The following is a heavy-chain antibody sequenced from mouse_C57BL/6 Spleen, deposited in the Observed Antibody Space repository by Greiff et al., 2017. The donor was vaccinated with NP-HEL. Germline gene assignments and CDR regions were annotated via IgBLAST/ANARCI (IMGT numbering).Heavy chain of an antibody. CDR3: ARGGFYGNYFDY. V-gene: IGHV1-53*01. CDR2: INPSNGGT. D-gene: IGHD1-1*02. Sequence: VQLKQAGAEMVKPGASVKLSCQASGYTFNSYRMQRVKQRPGQGLEWNGNINPSNGGTNYNEKFKSKATLTVDKSSSTAYMQLSSLTSEDSAVYYCARGGFYGNYFDYWGQGTTLTVSS. CDR1: GYTFNSYR. J-gene: IGHJ2*01.